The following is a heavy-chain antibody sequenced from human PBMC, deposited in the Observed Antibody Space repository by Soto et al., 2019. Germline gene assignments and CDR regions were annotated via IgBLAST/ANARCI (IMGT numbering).Heavy chain of an antibody. CDR1: GFRFSIYS. D-gene: IGHD6-19*01. Sequence: EVQLVESGGNLVQPGGSLRLSCAASGFRFSIYSMNWVRQAPGKGLEWSAYITSDTKTIKYADSVKGRFTISRDNGKNSVYLHMNSLRYEDTAVYYCARSVEGHFDYWGQGTVVTVSA. CDR2: ITSDTKTI. CDR3: ARSVEGHFDY. V-gene: IGHV3-48*02. J-gene: IGHJ4*02.